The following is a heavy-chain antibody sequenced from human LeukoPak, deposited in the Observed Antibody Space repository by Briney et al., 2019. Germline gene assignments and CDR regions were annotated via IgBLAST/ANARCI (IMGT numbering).Heavy chain of an antibody. V-gene: IGHV4-59*01. CDR2: IHSSGST. CDR3: ARSLPGAIGAADF. CDR1: GVSIISYY. Sequence: SETLSLTCTVSGVSIISYYWSWIRQPPGKGLEWIAFIHSSGSTGYNPSLKSRFTISVDKSKNHFSLKVTSMSAADTGVYYCARSLPGAIGAADFWGRGTLVTVSS. D-gene: IGHD6-13*01. J-gene: IGHJ4*02.